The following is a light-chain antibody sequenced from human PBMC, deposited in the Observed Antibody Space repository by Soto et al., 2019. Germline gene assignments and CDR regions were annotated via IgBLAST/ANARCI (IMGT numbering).Light chain of an antibody. V-gene: IGLV2-11*01. CDR3: CSYAGTFPWV. J-gene: IGLJ3*02. CDR1: SSDVGGYNY. Sequence: QSALTQPRSVSGSPGQSVTISCTGTSSDVGGYNYVSWYQQHPGKAPKLIIYDVSKRPSGVPDRVSGSKSGNTASRTISGLQAEDEADYYCCSYAGTFPWVFGGGTKLTVL. CDR2: DVS.